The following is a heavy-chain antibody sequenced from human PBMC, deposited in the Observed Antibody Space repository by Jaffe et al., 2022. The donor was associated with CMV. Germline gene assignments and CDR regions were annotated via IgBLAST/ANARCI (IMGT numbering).Heavy chain of an antibody. CDR3: TRSGRQVDYYDILTGYSNYYGMDV. D-gene: IGHD3-9*01. V-gene: IGHV3-49*05. CDR2: IRSKAYGGTT. J-gene: IGHJ6*02. CDR1: GFTFGDYA. Sequence: EVQLVESGGGLVKPGRSLRLSCTASGFTFGDYAMSWFRQAPGKGLEWVGFIRSKAYGGTTEYAASVKGRFTISRDDSKSIAYLQMNSLKTEDTAVYYCTRSGRQVDYYDILTGYSNYYGMDVWGQGTTVTVSS.